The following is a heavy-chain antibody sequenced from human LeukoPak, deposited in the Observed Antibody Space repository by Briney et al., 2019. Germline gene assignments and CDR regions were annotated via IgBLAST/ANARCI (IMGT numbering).Heavy chain of an antibody. D-gene: IGHD3-10*01. CDR2: VNHSGST. CDR3: ARGLYYYGSGSYLPASNWFDP. V-gene: IGHV4-34*01. J-gene: IGHJ5*02. Sequence: SETLSLTCAVYGGSFSGYYWRWIRQPPGKGLEWIGEVNHSGSTNYNPSLKSRVTISVDTSKNQFSLKLSSVTAADTAVYYCARGLYYYGSGSYLPASNWFDPWGQGTLVTVSS. CDR1: GGSFSGYY.